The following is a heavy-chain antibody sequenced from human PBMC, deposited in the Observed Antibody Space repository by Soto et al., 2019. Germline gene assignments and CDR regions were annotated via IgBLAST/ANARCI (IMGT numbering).Heavy chain of an antibody. J-gene: IGHJ4*02. CDR1: GGSISSYY. V-gene: IGHV4-59*12. D-gene: IGHD3-16*01. Sequence: SETLSLTCTVSGGSISSYYWSWIRQPPGKGLEWIGYIYYSGSTNYNPSLKSRVTISADTSNNQFSLKLTSVTAADTAVYFCATYTAFAKYYFDYWGRGTLVTVSS. CDR2: IYYSGST. CDR3: ATYTAFAKYYFDY.